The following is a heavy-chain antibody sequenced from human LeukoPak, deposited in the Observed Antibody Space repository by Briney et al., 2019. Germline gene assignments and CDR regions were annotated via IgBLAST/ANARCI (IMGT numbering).Heavy chain of an antibody. CDR3: ARDGEYSYGTTFDY. CDR2: IYYSGST. CDR1: GGSISSYY. J-gene: IGHJ4*02. Sequence: SETLSLTCTVSGGSISSYYWSWIRQPPGKGLEWIGYIYYSGSTNYNPSLKSRVTISVDTSKNQFSLKLSSVTAADTAVYYCARDGEYSYGTTFDYWGQGTLVTVSS. D-gene: IGHD5-18*01. V-gene: IGHV4-59*01.